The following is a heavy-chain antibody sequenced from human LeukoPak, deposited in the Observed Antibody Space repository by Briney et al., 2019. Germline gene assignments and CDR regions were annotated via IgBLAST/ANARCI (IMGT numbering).Heavy chain of an antibody. D-gene: IGHD6-19*01. V-gene: IGHV4-59*01. CDR2: IYYSGST. Sequence: SETLSLTCTVSGASISNYYWSWIRQPPGKGLEWIGYIYYSGSTNYNPSLKSRVTISVDTFKNQFSLRLSSVTAADTAVYYCAAEGSSGFDYWGQGTLVTVSS. J-gene: IGHJ4*02. CDR1: GASISNYY. CDR3: AAEGSSGFDY.